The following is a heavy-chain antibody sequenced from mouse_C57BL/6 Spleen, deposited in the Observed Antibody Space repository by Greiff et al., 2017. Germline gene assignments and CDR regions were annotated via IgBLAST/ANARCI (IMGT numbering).Heavy chain of an antibody. CDR3: AILENYYGSSLYYAMDY. CDR1: GYTFTDYY. Sequence: VQLQQSGPELVKPGASVKISCKASGYTFTDYYMNWVKQSHGKSLEWIGDINPNNGGTSYNQKFKGKATLTVDKSSSTAYMELRSLTSEDSAVYYCAILENYYGSSLYYAMDYWGQGTSVTVSS. J-gene: IGHJ4*01. CDR2: INPNNGGT. V-gene: IGHV1-26*01. D-gene: IGHD1-1*01.